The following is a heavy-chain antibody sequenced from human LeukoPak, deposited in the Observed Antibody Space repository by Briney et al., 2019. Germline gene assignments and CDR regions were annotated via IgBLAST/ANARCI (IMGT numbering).Heavy chain of an antibody. CDR1: GGSIISYY. V-gene: IGHV4-59*12. D-gene: IGHD6-13*01. CDR2: LFYSGST. J-gene: IGHJ4*02. Sequence: SETLSLTCTVSGGSIISYYWSWIRQPPGKGLEWIGYLFYSGSTNYNPSLKSRVTISVGTSKNQFSLKLSSMTAADTAVYYCARAPGHYSSSWYGYFDYWGQGTLVTVSS. CDR3: ARAPGHYSSSWYGYFDY.